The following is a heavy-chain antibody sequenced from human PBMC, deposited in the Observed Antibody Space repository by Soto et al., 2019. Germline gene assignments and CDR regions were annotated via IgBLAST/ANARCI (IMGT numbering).Heavy chain of an antibody. D-gene: IGHD6-13*01. CDR3: AREQGIAAAGRAYAFDI. CDR2: ISSSSSTI. V-gene: IGHV3-48*01. J-gene: IGHJ3*02. Sequence: PGGSLRLSCAASGFTFSSYSMNWVRQAPGKGLEWVSYISSSSSTIYYADSVKCRFTISRDNAKNSLYLQMNSLRAEDTAVYYCAREQGIAAAGRAYAFDIWGQGTMVTVSS. CDR1: GFTFSSYS.